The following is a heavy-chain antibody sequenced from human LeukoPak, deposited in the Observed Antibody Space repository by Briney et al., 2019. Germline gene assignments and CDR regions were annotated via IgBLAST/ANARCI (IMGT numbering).Heavy chain of an antibody. Sequence: ESLKISCKGSGYSFTSYWIGWVRQMPGKGLEWMGIIYPGDSDTRYSPSFQGQVTISADKSISTAYLQWSSLKASDTAMYYCARQKRYFDWLLGEFDYWGQGTLVTVSS. D-gene: IGHD3-9*01. CDR1: GYSFTSYW. CDR2: IYPGDSDT. V-gene: IGHV5-51*01. J-gene: IGHJ4*02. CDR3: ARQKRYFDWLLGEFDY.